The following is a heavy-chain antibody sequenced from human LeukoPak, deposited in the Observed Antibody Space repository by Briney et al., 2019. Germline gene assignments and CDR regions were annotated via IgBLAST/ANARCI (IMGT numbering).Heavy chain of an antibody. V-gene: IGHV3-21*01. Sequence: GGSLRLSCAASGFTFSSYSMNRVRQAPGKGLEWVSSISSSSSYIYYADSVKGRFTISRDNAKNSLYLQMNSLRAEDTAVYYCARDRYSSGWMTLDYWGQGTLVTVSS. J-gene: IGHJ4*02. CDR1: GFTFSSYS. CDR3: ARDRYSSGWMTLDY. D-gene: IGHD6-19*01. CDR2: ISSSSSYI.